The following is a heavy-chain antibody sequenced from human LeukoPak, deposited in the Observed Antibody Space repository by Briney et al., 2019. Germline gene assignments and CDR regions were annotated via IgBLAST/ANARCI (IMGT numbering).Heavy chain of an antibody. J-gene: IGHJ4*02. CDR3: ATGITIFGVEDY. CDR1: GFTFSNYD. V-gene: IGHV3-23*01. D-gene: IGHD3-3*01. Sequence: GGTLRLSCAASGFTFSNYDLSWVRQAPGKGLEWVSAISGSGGSTCYADSVKGRFTISRDNAKNSLYLQMNSLRAEDTAVYYCATGITIFGVEDYWGQGTLVTVSS. CDR2: ISGSGGST.